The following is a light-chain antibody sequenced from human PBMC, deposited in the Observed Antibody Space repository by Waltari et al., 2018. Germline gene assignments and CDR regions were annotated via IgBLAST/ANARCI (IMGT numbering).Light chain of an antibody. CDR3: QEYASYSYT. CDR1: QSISSW. Sequence: DIQMTQSPSTLSASVGDRVTITCRASQSISSWLAWYQQKPGKAPRLLISHASSLEGGVPSRFSGSGSGAEFTLTISSLQPDDFATYYCQEYASYSYTFGQGTKLEIK. V-gene: IGKV1-5*03. CDR2: HAS. J-gene: IGKJ2*01.